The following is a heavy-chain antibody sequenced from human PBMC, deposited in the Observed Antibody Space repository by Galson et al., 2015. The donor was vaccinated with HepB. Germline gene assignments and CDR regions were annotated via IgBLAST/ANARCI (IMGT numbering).Heavy chain of an antibody. CDR1: GFTFSSYA. CDR2: ITSSSDTR. Sequence: SLRLSCAASGFTFSSYAMNWVRQAPGKGLEWISYITSSSDTRYYADSVKGRFTISRDNSKNTLYLQMNSLRAEDTAVYYCAKRGSVTVTHFDYWGQGTLVTVSS. CDR3: AKRGSVTVTHFDY. J-gene: IGHJ4*02. V-gene: IGHV3-48*01. D-gene: IGHD4-17*01.